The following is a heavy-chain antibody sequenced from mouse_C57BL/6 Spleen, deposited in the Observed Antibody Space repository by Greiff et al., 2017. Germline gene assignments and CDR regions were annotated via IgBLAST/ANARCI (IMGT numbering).Heavy chain of an antibody. D-gene: IGHD2-4*01. CDR1: GYTFTDYY. V-gene: IGHV1-77*01. Sequence: QVQLQQSGAELVKPGASVKISCKASGYTFTDYYINWVKQRPGQGLEWIGKIGPGSGSTYYNDKFKGKATLTADKSSSTAYMQLSSLTSEDSAVYFCARMAIYYDYDPAWFAYWGQGTLVTVSA. CDR2: IGPGSGST. CDR3: ARMAIYYDYDPAWFAY. J-gene: IGHJ3*01.